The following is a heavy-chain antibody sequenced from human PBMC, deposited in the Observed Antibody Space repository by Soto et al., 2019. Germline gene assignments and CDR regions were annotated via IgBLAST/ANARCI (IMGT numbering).Heavy chain of an antibody. J-gene: IGHJ6*02. D-gene: IGHD2-21*02. CDR3: AREDDGGDRDYYGLDV. Sequence: QVQLQQSGPGLVEPSQTLSLTCAVSGGSISSEYFHWTWIRQSPGKGLEWIGYIHYTGSIMYNPCFKRRLTMAVDTTKNQFSLQLTSVTAADTAVYFCAREDDGGDRDYYGLDVWGQGTTVTVSS. V-gene: IGHV4-30-4*08. CDR2: IHYTGSI. CDR1: GGSISSEYFH.